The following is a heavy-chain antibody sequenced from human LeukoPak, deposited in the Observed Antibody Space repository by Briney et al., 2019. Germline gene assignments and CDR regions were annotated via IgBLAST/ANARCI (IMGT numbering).Heavy chain of an antibody. V-gene: IGHV4-61*02. CDR2: IYTSGST. Sequence: SETLSLTCAVSGGSISSGCYYWSWLRQPAGKGLEWIGRIYTSGSTNYNPSLKSRVTISVDTSKNQFSLKLSSVTAANTAVYYCARITMKIDRGSRGYYNRDLDAFDIWGEGTMVTVSS. D-gene: IGHD3-9*01. CDR3: ARITMKIDRGSRGYYNRDLDAFDI. J-gene: IGHJ3*02. CDR1: GGSISSGCYY.